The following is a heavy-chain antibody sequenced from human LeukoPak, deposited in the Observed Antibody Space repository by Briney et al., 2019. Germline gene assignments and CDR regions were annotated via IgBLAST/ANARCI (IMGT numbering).Heavy chain of an antibody. D-gene: IGHD3-22*01. J-gene: IGHJ4*02. CDR2: IMPMFGKT. CDR1: GYTFTSYG. CDR3: ARGYYYDSSGFDY. Sequence: SVKVSCKASGYTFTSYGISWVRQAPGQGLEWMGGIMPMFGKTNYAQKFQGRVTITADKSTSTAYMELSSLRSEDTAVYYCARGYYYDSSGFDYWGQGTLVTVSS. V-gene: IGHV1-69*06.